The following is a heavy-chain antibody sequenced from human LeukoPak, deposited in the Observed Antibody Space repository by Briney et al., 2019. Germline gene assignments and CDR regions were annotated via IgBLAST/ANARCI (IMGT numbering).Heavy chain of an antibody. V-gene: IGHV3-7*01. CDR1: GFSFSACW. CDR3: ARDPESSSFDL. D-gene: IGHD6-13*01. CDR2: IDQDGNVR. J-gene: IGHJ4*02. Sequence: GGSLRLSCAASGFSFSACWMSWVRQTPEKGLEFVANIDQDGNVRNYLDSLKGRCTISRDNAKKALYLEINSLRADDTAVYYCARDPESSSFDLWGRGALVTVSS.